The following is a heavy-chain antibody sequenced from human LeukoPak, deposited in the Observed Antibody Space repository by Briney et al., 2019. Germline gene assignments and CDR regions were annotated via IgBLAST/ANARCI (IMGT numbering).Heavy chain of an antibody. CDR3: XXXXXSGXFXLP. V-gene: IGHV4-39*01. J-gene: IGHJ4*02. D-gene: IGHD2/OR15-2a*01. Sequence: SETLSLTCTVSGVSISSSYSYWGWIRQPPGMGLEWIGSIYYTGNTYYNASLKSQISISINTSKNQFSMKLTSVNAAEPALYYXXXXXXSGXFXLPXGQGTLVTVSS. CDR2: IYYTGNT. CDR1: GVSISSSYSY.